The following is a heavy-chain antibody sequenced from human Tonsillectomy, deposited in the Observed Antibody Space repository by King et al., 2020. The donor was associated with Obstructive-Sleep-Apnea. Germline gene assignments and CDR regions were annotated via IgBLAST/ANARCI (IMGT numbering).Heavy chain of an antibody. Sequence: VQLVESGGGVVQPGRSLRLSCAASGFTFSSYAMHWVRQAPGKGLEWVAGILYDGSNKDYADSVKGRFTISRDNSKNTLYLQMNSLRAEDTAVYFCAKGDGSGSHGSAFDIWGQGTMVTVSS. V-gene: IGHV3-30*18. CDR3: AKGDGSGSHGSAFDI. CDR2: ILYDGSNK. CDR1: GFTFSSYA. J-gene: IGHJ3*02. D-gene: IGHD3-10*01.